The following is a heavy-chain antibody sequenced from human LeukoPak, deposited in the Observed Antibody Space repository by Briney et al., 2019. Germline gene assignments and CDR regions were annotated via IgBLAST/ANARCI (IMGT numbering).Heavy chain of an antibody. CDR2: IYHSGST. D-gene: IGHD4-17*01. V-gene: IGHV4-38-2*02. CDR1: GYSISSGFY. J-gene: IGHJ5*02. CDR3: TRDTGTTGEVKFDP. Sequence: SETLSLTCTVSGYSISSGFYWGWIRQPPGKGLEWIGSIYHSGSTYYNPSLKSRVTMSVDTSKSQFSLNLMSVTAADTAVYYCTRDTGTTGEVKFDPWGQGTLVTVSS.